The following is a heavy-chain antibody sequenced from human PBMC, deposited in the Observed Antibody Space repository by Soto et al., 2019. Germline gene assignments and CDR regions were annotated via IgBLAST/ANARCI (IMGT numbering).Heavy chain of an antibody. J-gene: IGHJ4*02. Sequence: SVKVSCKASGGTFSSYAISWVRQAPGQGLEWMGGIIPIFGTANYAQKFQGRVTITADESTSTAYMELSSLRSEDTAVYYCARDRYYDILSPFDYWGQGTLVTISS. CDR3: ARDRYYDILSPFDY. CDR2: IIPIFGTA. CDR1: GGTFSSYA. V-gene: IGHV1-69*13. D-gene: IGHD3-9*01.